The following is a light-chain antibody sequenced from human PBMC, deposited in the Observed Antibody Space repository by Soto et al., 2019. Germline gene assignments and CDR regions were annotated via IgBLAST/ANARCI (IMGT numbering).Light chain of an antibody. CDR3: AAWDDSLNGYV. J-gene: IGLJ1*01. V-gene: IGLV1-44*01. CDR2: SNN. CDR1: SSNIGSNT. Sequence: QCALTQPPSASGTPGQRVTISCSGSSSNIGSNTVNWYQQLPGTAPKLLIYSNNQRPSGVPDRFSGSKSGTSASLAISGLQSEYEADYYCAAWDDSLNGYVFGTGTKVTVL.